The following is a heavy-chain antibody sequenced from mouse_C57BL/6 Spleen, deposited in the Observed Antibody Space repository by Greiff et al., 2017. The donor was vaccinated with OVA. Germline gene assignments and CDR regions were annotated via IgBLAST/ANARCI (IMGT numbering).Heavy chain of an antibody. CDR3: ARAMVRRYYFDY. CDR2: INPGSGGT. CDR1: GYAFTNYL. J-gene: IGHJ2*01. D-gene: IGHD2-3*01. Sequence: VQLQQSGAELVRPGTSVKVSCKASGYAFTNYLIEWVKQRPGQGLEWIGVINPGSGGTNYNEKFKGKATLTADKSSSTAYMQLSSLTSEDSAVYFCARAMVRRYYFDYWGKGTTLTVAS. V-gene: IGHV1-54*01.